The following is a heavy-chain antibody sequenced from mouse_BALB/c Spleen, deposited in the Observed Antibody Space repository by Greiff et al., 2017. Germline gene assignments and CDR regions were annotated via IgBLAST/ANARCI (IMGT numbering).Heavy chain of an antibody. CDR3: ARGGYGNYFDC. CDR1: GYAFSSSW. J-gene: IGHJ2*01. D-gene: IGHD2-1*01. V-gene: IGHV1-82*01. CDR2: IYPGDGDT. Sequence: QVQLQQSGPELVKPGASVKISCKASGYAFSSSWMNWVKQRPGQGLEWIGRIYPGDGDTNYNGKFKGKATLTADKSSSTAYMQLSSLTSVDSAVYFCARGGYGNYFDCWGEGTTLTVSS.